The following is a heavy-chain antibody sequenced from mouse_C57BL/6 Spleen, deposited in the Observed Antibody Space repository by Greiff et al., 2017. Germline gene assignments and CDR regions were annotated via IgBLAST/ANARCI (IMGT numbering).Heavy chain of an antibody. CDR1: GFSFNTYA. V-gene: IGHV10-1*01. CDR2: IRSKSNNYAT. CDR3: VRSSPAWFAY. J-gene: IGHJ3*01. Sequence: VQLKESGGGLVQPKGSLKLSCAASGFSFNTYAMNWVRQAPGKGLEWVARIRSKSNNYATYYADSVKDRFTISRDDSESILYLQMNNLKTEDTAMYYCVRSSPAWFAYWGQGTLVTVSA.